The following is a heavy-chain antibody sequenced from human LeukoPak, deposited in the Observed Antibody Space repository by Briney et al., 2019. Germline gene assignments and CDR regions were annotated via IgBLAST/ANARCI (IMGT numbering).Heavy chain of an antibody. D-gene: IGHD1-26*01. CDR2: INHSGST. CDR1: GGSISSSSYY. J-gene: IGHJ4*02. Sequence: SETLSLTCTVSGGSISSSSYYWSWIRQPPGKGLEWIGEINHSGSTNYNPSLKSRVTISVDTSKNQFSLKLSSVTAADTAVYYCARGSTPRYSGRKNSWGFDYWGQGTLVTVSS. V-gene: IGHV4-39*07. CDR3: ARGSTPRYSGRKNSWGFDY.